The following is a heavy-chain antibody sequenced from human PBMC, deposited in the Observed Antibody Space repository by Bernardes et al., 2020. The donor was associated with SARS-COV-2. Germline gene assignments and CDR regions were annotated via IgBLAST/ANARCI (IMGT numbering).Heavy chain of an antibody. Sequence: SETLSLTCTVSSDSMSNYYWSWIRQPPGRGLEWIGCIHSRGSTNYNPSLKSRVTISVDTSKNQFSLKLRSVTAADTAVYYCARYGFSTGGNCYQPYSWFDPWGQGTRVTVSS. J-gene: IGHJ5*02. V-gene: IGHV4-59*01. CDR3: ARYGFSTGGNCYQPYSWFDP. CDR1: SDSMSNYY. D-gene: IGHD2-8*02. CDR2: IHSRGST.